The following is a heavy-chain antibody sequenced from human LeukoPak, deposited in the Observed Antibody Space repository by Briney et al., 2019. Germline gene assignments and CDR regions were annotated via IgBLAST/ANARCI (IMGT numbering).Heavy chain of an antibody. CDR2: INTDGSST. Sequence: GGSLRLSCAASGFTFSSYWMHWVRQAPGKGLVWVSRINTDGSSTSYADSVKGRFTISRDNAKSTLYLQMNSLRAEDTAVYYCARVVPAAARGDYYMDVWGKGTTVTVSS. D-gene: IGHD2-2*01. V-gene: IGHV3-74*01. J-gene: IGHJ6*03. CDR1: GFTFSSYW. CDR3: ARVVPAAARGDYYMDV.